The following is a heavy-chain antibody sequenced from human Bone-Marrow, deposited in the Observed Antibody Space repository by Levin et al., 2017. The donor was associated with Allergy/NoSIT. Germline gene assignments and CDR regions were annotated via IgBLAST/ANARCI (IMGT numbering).Heavy chain of an antibody. J-gene: IGHJ4*02. CDR1: GGSISSSTW. V-gene: IGHV4-4*02. D-gene: IGHD4-17*01. Sequence: TASETLSLTCTVSGGSISSSTWWCWVRQSPGKGLEWIGEIYHGGRTNYNPSLKSRVSMSVDKSKSQFSLKLSSVTAADTAVYYCARDPLDYGTNSGNYWGQGTLVTVSS. CDR2: IYHGGRT. CDR3: ARDPLDYGTNSGNY.